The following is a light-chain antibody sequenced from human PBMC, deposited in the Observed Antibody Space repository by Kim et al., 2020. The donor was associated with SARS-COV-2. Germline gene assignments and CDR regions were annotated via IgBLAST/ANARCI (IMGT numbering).Light chain of an antibody. Sequence: DIRMTQSPSSVSASVGDRVTITCRASQDISSWLAWYQQKPGKAPNLLIYAASTLQSGVPSRFSGSGSGTDFSLTISSLQPEDFATYYCQQANSFPLTFGGGTKVDIK. V-gene: IGKV1-12*01. J-gene: IGKJ4*01. CDR3: QQANSFPLT. CDR1: QDISSW. CDR2: AAS.